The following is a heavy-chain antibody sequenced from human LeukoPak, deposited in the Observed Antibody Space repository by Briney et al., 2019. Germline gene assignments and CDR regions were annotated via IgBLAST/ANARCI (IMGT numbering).Heavy chain of an antibody. CDR1: GLNFNNAW. D-gene: IGHD4-17*01. Sequence: GGSLRLSCAASGLNFNNAWMSCVRQAPGKGLEWVGRIKNKADGGTADYAAPVKGRFTISRDDSRNTLFLQMNSLKTEDTAMYYCSIDPGDFPVCWGQGTLVTVSS. CDR2: IKNKADGGTA. CDR3: SIDPGDFPVC. J-gene: IGHJ4*02. V-gene: IGHV3-15*01.